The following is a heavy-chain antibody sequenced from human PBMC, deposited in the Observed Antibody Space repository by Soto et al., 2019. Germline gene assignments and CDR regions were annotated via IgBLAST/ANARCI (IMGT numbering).Heavy chain of an antibody. CDR3: TTRAAAGPYYFDY. CDR2: IKTKTDGATT. Sequence: PGGSLRLSCEGTGFTFSNAWMSWVRQAPGKGLEWIGRIKTKTDGATTDYATPVRGRFTISRDDSKNTLYLQLNSLETEDTAMYYCTTRAAAGPYYFDYWVQGTLVTVYS. J-gene: IGHJ4*02. CDR1: GFTFSNAW. D-gene: IGHD6-13*01. V-gene: IGHV3-15*01.